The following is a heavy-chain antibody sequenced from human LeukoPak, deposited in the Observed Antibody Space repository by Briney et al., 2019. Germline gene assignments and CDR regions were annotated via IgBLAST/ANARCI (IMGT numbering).Heavy chain of an antibody. CDR3: ASRVTMVRGVIGYFDY. CDR1: GYTFTSYG. J-gene: IGHJ4*02. D-gene: IGHD3-10*01. V-gene: IGHV1-69*13. Sequence: SVKVSCKASGYTFTSYGISWVRQAPGQGLEWMGVIIPIFGTANYAQKFQGRVTITADESTSTAYMELSSLRSEDTAVYYCASRVTMVRGVIGYFDYWGQGTLVTVSS. CDR2: IIPIFGTA.